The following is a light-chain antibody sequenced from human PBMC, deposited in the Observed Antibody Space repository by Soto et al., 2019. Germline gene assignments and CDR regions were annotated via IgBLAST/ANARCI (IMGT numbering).Light chain of an antibody. J-gene: IGLJ2*01. V-gene: IGLV1-40*01. CDR3: QSYDNSRSGYVL. Sequence: QSVLTQPPSVSGAPGQRVTISCTGGSSNIGAGYDVHWYQQLPGTAPKLLIYGNSNRPSVVPDRFSGSKSGTSASLAITGLQAEDEAGYYCQSYDNSRSGYVLFGGGTKLTVL. CDR1: SSNIGAGYD. CDR2: GNS.